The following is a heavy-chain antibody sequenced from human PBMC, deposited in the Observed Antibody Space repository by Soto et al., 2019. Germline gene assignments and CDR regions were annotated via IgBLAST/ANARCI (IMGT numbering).Heavy chain of an antibody. CDR2: INPSGGST. Sequence: GASVKVSCKASGYTFTSYYMHWVRQAPGQGLEWMGIINPSGGSTSYAQKFQGRVTMTRDTSTSTVYMELSSLRSEDTAVYYCARARDAAMVTDRSCFDYWGQGTLVTVSS. D-gene: IGHD5-18*01. V-gene: IGHV1-46*01. CDR1: GYTFTSYY. CDR3: ARARDAAMVTDRSCFDY. J-gene: IGHJ4*02.